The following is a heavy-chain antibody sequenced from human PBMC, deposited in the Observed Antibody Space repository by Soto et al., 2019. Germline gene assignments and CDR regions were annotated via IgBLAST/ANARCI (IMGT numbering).Heavy chain of an antibody. Sequence: GGSLRLSCAASGFTFSSYAMSCVRQAPGKGLEWFSAISGSGGSTYYADSVKGRFTISRDNSKNTLYLQMNSLRAEDTAVYYCAKGQNSGTYRFYFDYWGQGALVTV. CDR2: ISGSGGST. CDR1: GFTFSSYA. D-gene: IGHD1-26*01. CDR3: AKGQNSGTYRFYFDY. V-gene: IGHV3-23*01. J-gene: IGHJ4*02.